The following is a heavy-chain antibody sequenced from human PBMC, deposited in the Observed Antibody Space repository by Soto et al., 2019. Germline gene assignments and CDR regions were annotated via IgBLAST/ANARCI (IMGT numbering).Heavy chain of an antibody. CDR3: AKDREVGDNFYCGRDV. J-gene: IGHJ6*02. V-gene: IGHV4-4*07. CDR2: IYTSAST. D-gene: IGHD3-10*01. CDR1: GASVNTYS. Sequence: TSETLFLTCTVSGASVNTYSWSWIRQPAWRGLEWIGRIYTSASTNYTPSLKGRVTLSADTSKNPVSLKLASVTAADTAIYDGAKDREVGDNFYCGRDVWGQWAT.